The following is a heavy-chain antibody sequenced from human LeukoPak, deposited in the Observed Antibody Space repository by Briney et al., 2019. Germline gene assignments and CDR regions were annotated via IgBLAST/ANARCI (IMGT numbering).Heavy chain of an antibody. V-gene: IGHV1-69*13. CDR3: ARVFYDILLKSSRYYFDY. CDR2: IIPIFGTA. D-gene: IGHD3-9*01. J-gene: IGHJ4*02. CDR1: GGTFSSHA. Sequence: SVKVSCKASGGTFSSHAISWVRQAPGQGLEWMGGIIPIFGTANYAQKFQGRVTITADESTSTAYMELSSLRSEDTAVYYCARVFYDILLKSSRYYFDYWGQGTLVTVSS.